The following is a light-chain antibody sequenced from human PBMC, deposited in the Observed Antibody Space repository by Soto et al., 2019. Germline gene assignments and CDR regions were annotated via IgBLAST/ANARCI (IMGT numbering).Light chain of an antibody. CDR3: QQYHNWPTCT. Sequence: EIVMTQSPATLSVSPGERATLSCRASQSVSSNLAWYQQKPGQAPRLLIYGASTRATGIPARFSGSGSGTEFTLTISSLQSEDFAVYYCQQYHNWPTCTVGPGTKVDIK. CDR1: QSVSSN. J-gene: IGKJ3*01. V-gene: IGKV3-15*01. CDR2: GAS.